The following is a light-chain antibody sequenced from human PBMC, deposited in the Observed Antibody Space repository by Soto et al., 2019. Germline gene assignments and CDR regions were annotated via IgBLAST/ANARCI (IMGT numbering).Light chain of an antibody. CDR3: QPYDSSPSRV. J-gene: IGLJ2*01. CDR2: GNS. Sequence: QSVLTQPPSVSGAPGQRVTISCTGSSSNIGAGYDVHWYQQLPGTAPKLLIYGNSNRPSGVPDRFSGSKSGTSASLAITGLQAEDEADYYCQPYDSSPSRVFGGGTKLTVL. V-gene: IGLV1-40*01. CDR1: SSNIGAGYD.